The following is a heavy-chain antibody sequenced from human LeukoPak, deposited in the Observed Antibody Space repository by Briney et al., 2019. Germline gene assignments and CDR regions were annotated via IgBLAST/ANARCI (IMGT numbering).Heavy chain of an antibody. Sequence: GGSLRLSCAASGFTFSDYGIHWVRQAPGKGLEWVAVISFDGDFKYYADSVKGRFTISRDNSKNTLYLQMNSLRAEDTAVYCCAKRVGLGAASNYGMDVWGQGTAVTVSS. CDR3: AKRVGLGAASNYGMDV. V-gene: IGHV3-30*18. D-gene: IGHD2-15*01. CDR1: GFTFSDYG. J-gene: IGHJ6*02. CDR2: ISFDGDFK.